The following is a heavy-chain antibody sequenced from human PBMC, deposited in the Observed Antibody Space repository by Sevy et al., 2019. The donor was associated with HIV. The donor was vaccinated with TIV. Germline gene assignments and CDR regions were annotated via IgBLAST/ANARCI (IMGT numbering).Heavy chain of an antibody. CDR3: ARSYCSGGRCYSLAY. CDR2: LSPHNADT. Sequence: ASVKVSCKASGYTFTTYRITWVRQAPGQGLEWMGWLSPHNADTDYAQKFQGRVTMITDTSTSTALMELRSLRSDDTALYYCARSYCSGGRCYSLAYWGQGTLVTVSS. CDR1: GYTFTTYR. D-gene: IGHD2-15*01. J-gene: IGHJ4*02. V-gene: IGHV1-18*01.